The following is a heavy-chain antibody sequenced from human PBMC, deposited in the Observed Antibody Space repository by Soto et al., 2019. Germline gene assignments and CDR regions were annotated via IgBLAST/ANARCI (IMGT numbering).Heavy chain of an antibody. V-gene: IGHV3-30*18. CDR3: AKDEGSRYYDSSWFDP. Sequence: GGSLRLSCAASGFTFSSYGMHWVRQAPGKGLEWVAVISYDGSNKYYADSVKGRFTISRDNSKNTLYLQMNSLRAEDTAVYYCAKDEGSRYYDSSWFDPWGQGTLVTVSS. J-gene: IGHJ5*02. CDR1: GFTFSSYG. CDR2: ISYDGSNK. D-gene: IGHD3-22*01.